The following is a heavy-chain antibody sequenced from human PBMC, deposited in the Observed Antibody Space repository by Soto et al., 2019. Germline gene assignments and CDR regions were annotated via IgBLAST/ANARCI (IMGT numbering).Heavy chain of an antibody. CDR3: ARMDYYDSSGYDAFDI. CDR1: GFTFSSYS. D-gene: IGHD3-22*01. J-gene: IGHJ3*02. V-gene: IGHV3-21*01. Sequence: EVQLVESGGGLVKPGGSLRLSCAASGFTFSSYSMNWVRQAPGKGLEWVSSISSSSSYIYYADSVQGRFTISRDNAKNSMYLQMNSLRAEDTAVYYCARMDYYDSSGYDAFDIWGQGTMVTVSS. CDR2: ISSSSSYI.